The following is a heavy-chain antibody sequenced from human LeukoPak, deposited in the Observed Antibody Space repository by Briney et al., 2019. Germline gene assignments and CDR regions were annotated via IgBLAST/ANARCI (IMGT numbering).Heavy chain of an antibody. D-gene: IGHD3-3*01. CDR3: ARGRYDFWSGSFYYYGMDV. J-gene: IGHJ6*02. Sequence: ASVKVSCKASGYTFTSYDINWVRQATGQGVEWMGWMNPNSGNTGYAQKFQGRVTMTRNTSISTAYMELSSLRSEDTAVYYCARGRYDFWSGSFYYYGMDVWGQGTTVTVSS. V-gene: IGHV1-8*01. CDR1: GYTFTSYD. CDR2: MNPNSGNT.